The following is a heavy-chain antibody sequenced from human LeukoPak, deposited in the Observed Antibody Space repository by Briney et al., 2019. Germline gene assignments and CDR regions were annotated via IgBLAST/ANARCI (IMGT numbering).Heavy chain of an antibody. J-gene: IGHJ4*02. CDR1: GFTFDYHW. V-gene: IGHV3-7*01. CDR3: VREWFLARYS. CDR2: IDEGGNKV. D-gene: IGHD3-10*01. Sequence: GGSLRLSCAASGFTFDYHWMTWVRQAPGKGLEWVANIDEGGNKVYYAGSVKGRFTISRDNAKNSVFLQMNSLRAEDTAVYYCVREWFLARYSWGQGALVTVSS.